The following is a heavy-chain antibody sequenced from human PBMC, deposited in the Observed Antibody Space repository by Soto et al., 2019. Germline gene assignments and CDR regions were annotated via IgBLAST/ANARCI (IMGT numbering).Heavy chain of an antibody. V-gene: IGHV1-8*02. J-gene: IGHJ6*02. CDR1: GYTFTTND. CDR3: GRARKFEFWSKALAV. Sequence: QVHLVQSGAEVRKPGASVKVSCKAFGYTFTTNDLNWVRQAPGQGLEWLGWMDPNSGVAGYAQKFQGRVIMTRDTSTSTAHMELSGLTPEDTAVYSCGRARKFEFWSKALAVWGQGTTVIVSS. D-gene: IGHD3-3*01. CDR2: MDPNSGVA.